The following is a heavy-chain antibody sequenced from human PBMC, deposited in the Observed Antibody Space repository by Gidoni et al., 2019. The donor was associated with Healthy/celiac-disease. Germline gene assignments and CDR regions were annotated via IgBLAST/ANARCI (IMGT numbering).Heavy chain of an antibody. J-gene: IGHJ6*02. CDR1: GFTFSSYS. D-gene: IGHD2-21*01. CDR2: ISSSSSYI. Sequence: EVQLVASGGGLVKPGGSLRLSCAASGFTFSSYSMNWVRQAPGKGLEWVSSISSSSSYIYYADSVKGRFTISRDNAKNSLYLQMNSLRAEDTAVYYCARDLVNYYGMDVWGQGTTVTVSS. V-gene: IGHV3-21*01. CDR3: ARDLVNYYGMDV.